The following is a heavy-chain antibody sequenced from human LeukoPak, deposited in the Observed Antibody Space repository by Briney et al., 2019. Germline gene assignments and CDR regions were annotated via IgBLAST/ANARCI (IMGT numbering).Heavy chain of an antibody. CDR1: GGSISSSSAY. D-gene: IGHD2-2*01. J-gene: IGHJ5*02. CDR3: ARHVRITRYCSSTSCYNWFDP. Sequence: SETLSLTCTVSGGSISSSSAYWGWIRQPPGKGLEWIGSIYYSGSTYYNPSLKSRVTISVDTSKNQFSLKLSSVTAADTAVYYCARHVRITRYCSSTSCYNWFDPWGQETLVTVSS. V-gene: IGHV4-39*01. CDR2: IYYSGST.